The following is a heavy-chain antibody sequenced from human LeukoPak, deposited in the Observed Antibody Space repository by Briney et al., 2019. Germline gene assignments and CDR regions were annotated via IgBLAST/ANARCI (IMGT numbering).Heavy chain of an antibody. Sequence: KPGGSLRLSCAASGFTFNSYSMNWVRQALGKGLEWVSSISSSSSYIYYADSVKGRFTISRDNAKNSLYLQMNSLRAEDTAVYYCARGATTVTSPFYWYFDLWGRGTLVTVSS. J-gene: IGHJ2*01. V-gene: IGHV3-21*01. CDR2: ISSSSSYI. CDR3: ARGATTVTSPFYWYFDL. CDR1: GFTFNSYS. D-gene: IGHD4-17*01.